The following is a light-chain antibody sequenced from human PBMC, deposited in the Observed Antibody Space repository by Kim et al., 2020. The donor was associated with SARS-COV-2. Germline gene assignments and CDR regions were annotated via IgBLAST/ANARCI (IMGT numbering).Light chain of an antibody. CDR1: NIGHKY. J-gene: IGLJ3*02. CDR3: QVWDSSTEV. V-gene: IGLV3-9*01. Sequence: SYELTQPLSVSVALGQTAKITCGENNIGHKYVHWYQQKPGQAPVLVMYKDSSRPSGIPERFSGSNSGNTATLTISRAQAGDEAEYYCQVWDSSTEVFGRGTQLTVL. CDR2: KDS.